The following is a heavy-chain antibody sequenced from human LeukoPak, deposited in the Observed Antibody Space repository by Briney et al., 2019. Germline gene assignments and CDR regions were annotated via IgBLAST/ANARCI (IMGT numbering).Heavy chain of an antibody. D-gene: IGHD3-9*01. CDR3: ARVRYFDWLSHDY. CDR1: GGSISSGGYY. CDR2: IYYSGST. V-gene: IGHV4-31*03. Sequence: SETLSLTCTVSGGSISSGGYYWSWNRQHPGKGLEWIVYIYYSGSTYYNPSLKSRVTISVDTSKNQFSLKLSSVTAADTAVYYCARVRYFDWLSHDYWGQGTLVTVSS. J-gene: IGHJ4*02.